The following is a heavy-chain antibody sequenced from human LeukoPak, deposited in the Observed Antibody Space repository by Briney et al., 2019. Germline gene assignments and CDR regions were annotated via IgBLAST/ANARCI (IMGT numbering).Heavy chain of an antibody. CDR1: GFAFTDYA. D-gene: IGHD3-16*01. CDR2: IYYDGDT. J-gene: IGHJ4*02. Sequence: GGSLRLSCAASGFAFTDYAMHRVRQAPGKGLQWVSIIYYDGDTSYADSVKGRFSISRDISKNTLYLQMSSLRADDTAVYYCAKGGEMRTFFFDSWGQGSLVTVSS. V-gene: IGHV3-NL1*01. CDR3: AKGGEMRTFFFDS.